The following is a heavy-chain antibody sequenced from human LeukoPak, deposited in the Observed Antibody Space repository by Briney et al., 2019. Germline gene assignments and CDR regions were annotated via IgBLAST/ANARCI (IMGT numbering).Heavy chain of an antibody. J-gene: IGHJ4*02. CDR1: GGSISSNNW. CDR3: ARVNINNWHSCDY. V-gene: IGHV4-4*02. D-gene: IGHD1-1*01. Sequence: PSGTLSLTCAVSGGSISSNNWWGWVRQPPGKGLEWIGEIYHSGSPNYDPSLKSRVTISVDKSRNHFSLNLSSVTAADTAVYYCARVNINNWHSCDYWGQGTLVTVSS. CDR2: IYHSGSP.